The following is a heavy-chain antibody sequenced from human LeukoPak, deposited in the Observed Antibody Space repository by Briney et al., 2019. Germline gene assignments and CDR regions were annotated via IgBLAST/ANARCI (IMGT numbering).Heavy chain of an antibody. D-gene: IGHD6-13*01. J-gene: IGHJ6*02. CDR1: GGTFSSSA. CDR2: IIPILGIA. CDR3: AIKQLGYSSSWYGHYYYGMDV. Sequence: GPSVKVSCKASGGTFSSSAISWVRQAPGPGLEWMGRIIPILGIANYAQKFQGRVTITADKSTSTAYMELSSLGSEDTAVYYCAIKQLGYSSSWYGHYYYGMDVWGQGTTVTGSS. V-gene: IGHV1-69*04.